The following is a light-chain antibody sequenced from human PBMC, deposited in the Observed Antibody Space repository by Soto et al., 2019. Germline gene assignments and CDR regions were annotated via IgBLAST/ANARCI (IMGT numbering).Light chain of an antibody. Sequence: QSVLTQPASVSGSPGQSITISCTGTSSDVGSYNLVSWYQQLPGKAPILIIYEVNERPSGVPDRFSGSKSGTSASLAITGLQAEDEADYYCQSYDSSLSGVVFGGGTKVTVL. J-gene: IGLJ2*01. CDR3: QSYDSSLSGVV. CDR2: EVN. CDR1: SSDVGSYNL. V-gene: IGLV2-14*02.